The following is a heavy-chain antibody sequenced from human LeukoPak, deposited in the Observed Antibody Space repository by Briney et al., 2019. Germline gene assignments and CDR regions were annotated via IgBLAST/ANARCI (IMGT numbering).Heavy chain of an antibody. J-gene: IGHJ5*02. V-gene: IGHV4-30-2*01. Sequence: SETLSLTCAVSGGSISSGGYSWSWIRQPPGKGLEWIGYIYHSGSTYYNPSLKSRVTMSVDTSKNQFSLKLSSVTAADTAVYYCAREPYQANWFDPWGQGTLVTVSS. CDR1: GGSISSGGYS. D-gene: IGHD2-2*01. CDR2: IYHSGST. CDR3: AREPYQANWFDP.